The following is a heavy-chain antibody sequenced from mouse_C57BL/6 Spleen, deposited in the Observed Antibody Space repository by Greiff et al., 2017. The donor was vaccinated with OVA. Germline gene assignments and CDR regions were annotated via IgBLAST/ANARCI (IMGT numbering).Heavy chain of an antibody. V-gene: IGHV1-81*01. CDR1: GYTFTSYG. J-gene: IGHJ2*01. D-gene: IGHD4-1*01. CDR2: IYPRSGNT. CDR3: ARKTGTPYYFDY. Sequence: QVQLQQSGAELARPGASVKLSCKASGYTFTSYGISWVKQRTGQGLEWIGEIYPRSGNTYYNEKFKGKATLTADKSSSTAYMELRSLTSEDSAVYVCARKTGTPYYFDYWGQGTTLTVSS.